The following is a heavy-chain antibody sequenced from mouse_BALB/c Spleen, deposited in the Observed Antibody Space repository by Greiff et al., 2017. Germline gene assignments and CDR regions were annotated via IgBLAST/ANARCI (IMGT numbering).Heavy chain of an antibody. Sequence: EVNLVESGPSLVKPSLTLSLTCSVTGDSITSGYWNWIRKLPGNKLEYMGYISYSGSTYYNPSLKSRISITRDTSKNQYYLQLNSVTTEDTATYYCARSYYGNPAWFAYWGQGTLVTVSA. CDR1: GDSITSGY. V-gene: IGHV3-8*02. D-gene: IGHD2-10*01. J-gene: IGHJ3*01. CDR3: ARSYYGNPAWFAY. CDR2: ISYSGST.